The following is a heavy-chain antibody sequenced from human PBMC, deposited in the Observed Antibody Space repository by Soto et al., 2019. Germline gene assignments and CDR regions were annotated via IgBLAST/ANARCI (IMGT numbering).Heavy chain of an antibody. J-gene: IGHJ5*02. CDR1: GGSISSYY. CDR2: IYYSGST. Sequence: PSETLSLTCTVSGGSISSYYWSWIRQPPGKGLEWIGYIYYSGSTNYNPSLKSRVTISVDTSKNQFSLKLSSVTAADTAVYYCARIAARDPYNWFDPWGQGTLVTVSS. D-gene: IGHD6-6*01. V-gene: IGHV4-59*08. CDR3: ARIAARDPYNWFDP.